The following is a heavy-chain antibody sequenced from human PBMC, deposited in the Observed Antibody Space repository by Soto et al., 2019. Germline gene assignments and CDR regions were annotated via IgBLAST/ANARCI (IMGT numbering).Heavy chain of an antibody. D-gene: IGHD3-22*01. J-gene: IGHJ3*02. CDR3: ASRYVNYYYGRRGYPKDGFDT. V-gene: IGHV3-30*03. CDR1: GFTFTNHG. CDR2: ISSDETNK. Sequence: QVQLVESGGGVVQPGWSLRLSCTCSGFTFTNHGIHWVRQAPGKGLEWVALISSDETNKYYADSVKGRFTISRVICKNTLCLEMNSQRAEDTAVYYCASRYVNYYYGRRGYPKDGFDTGGQGTMVTVSS.